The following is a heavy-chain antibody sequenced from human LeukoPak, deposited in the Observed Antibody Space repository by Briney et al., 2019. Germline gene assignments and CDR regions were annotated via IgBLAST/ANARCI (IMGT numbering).Heavy chain of an antibody. CDR1: GFTFSSYW. Sequence: GGSLRLSCAASGFTFSSYWMSWVRQAPGRGLEWVAAIKQDGSDKHYADSVEGRFTISRDNAKNSLYLQMNTLSAEDTAVYYCARDRGWLQHDYWGQGTLVTVSS. J-gene: IGHJ4*02. CDR2: IKQDGSDK. CDR3: ARDRGWLQHDY. V-gene: IGHV3-7*04. D-gene: IGHD5-24*01.